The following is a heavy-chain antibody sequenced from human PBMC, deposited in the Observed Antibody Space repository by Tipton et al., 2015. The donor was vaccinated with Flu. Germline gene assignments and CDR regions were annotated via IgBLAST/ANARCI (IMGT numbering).Heavy chain of an antibody. Sequence: QSGPEVKKTGASVKVSCKAPAHIFIGYYIHWVRQAPGQGLEWLGRINPNSGGTNYAQKFQGRLTLTRDTSFNTVYMELSRLRSDDTAEYYCASGPSTWGQGTLVTVSS. V-gene: IGHV1-2*06. CDR1: AHIFIGYY. CDR2: INPNSGGT. CDR3: ASGPST. J-gene: IGHJ5*02.